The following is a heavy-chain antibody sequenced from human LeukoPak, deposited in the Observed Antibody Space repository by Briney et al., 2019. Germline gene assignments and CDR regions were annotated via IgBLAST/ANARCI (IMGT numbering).Heavy chain of an antibody. D-gene: IGHD1-26*01. Sequence: GGSLRLSCAASGFTVSSNYMSWVRQAPGKGLEWVAVSYSGGSTYYADSVKGRFTISRDNSKSTLYLQMNRLRSEDTAVYYCARSRWDGDYPYGMDVWGQGTTVTVSS. CDR2: SYSGGST. CDR3: ARSRWDGDYPYGMDV. CDR1: GFTVSSNY. V-gene: IGHV3-66*01. J-gene: IGHJ6*02.